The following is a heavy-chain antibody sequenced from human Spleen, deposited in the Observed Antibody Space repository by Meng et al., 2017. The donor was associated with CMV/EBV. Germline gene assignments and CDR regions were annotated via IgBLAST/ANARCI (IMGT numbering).Heavy chain of an antibody. J-gene: IGHJ4*02. CDR2: IRYDGRNK. D-gene: IGHD3-22*01. Sequence: GGSLRLSCAASGFSFNNYGMHWVRQAPGKGLEWVAFIRYDGRNKYYGDSVKGRVTIFRDNPKNTLFLQMNSLSADDTAVYYCAKARDYYDSSGLYYFDYWGQGTLVTVSS. V-gene: IGHV3-30*02. CDR1: GFSFNNYG. CDR3: AKARDYYDSSGLYYFDY.